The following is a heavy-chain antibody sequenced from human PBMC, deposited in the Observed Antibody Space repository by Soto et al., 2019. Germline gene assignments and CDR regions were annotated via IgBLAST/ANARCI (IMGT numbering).Heavy chain of an antibody. Sequence: GGSLRLSCAATGFTFSVYAMTWVRQAPGKGLVWVSAVTANGGSTYSADSVKGRFTISRDNSKNTLFLQMNSLRAEDTAVYYCASLGVGDWANYYYYYGMDVWGQGTTVTVSS. CDR3: ASLGVGDWANYYYYYGMDV. CDR2: VTANGGST. D-gene: IGHD2-21*02. CDR1: GFTFSVYA. V-gene: IGHV3-23*01. J-gene: IGHJ6*02.